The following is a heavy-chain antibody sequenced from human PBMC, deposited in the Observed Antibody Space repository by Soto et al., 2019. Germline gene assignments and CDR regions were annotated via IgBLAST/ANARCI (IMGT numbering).Heavy chain of an antibody. CDR3: ARSSSPNWFDP. CDR1: GGSISSYY. J-gene: IGHJ5*02. CDR2: IYYSGST. Sequence: SETLSLTCTVSGGSISSYYWSWIRQPPGKGLEWIGYIYYSGSTNYNPSLKSRVTISVDTSKNQFSLKLSSVTAADTAVYYCARSSSPNWFDPWGQGTLVTVSS. V-gene: IGHV4-59*01. D-gene: IGHD6-6*01.